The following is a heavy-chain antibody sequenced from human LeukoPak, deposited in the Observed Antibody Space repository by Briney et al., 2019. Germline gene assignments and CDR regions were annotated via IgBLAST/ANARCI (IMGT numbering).Heavy chain of an antibody. CDR3: ARDRPQKYDFDY. CDR2: ISGVGGST. V-gene: IGHV3-23*01. Sequence: GGSLRLSCEGSAFIFSGHWMNWVRQAPGKGLEWVSGISGVGGSTYYADPVKGRFTISRNNSKNTLYLQMNGLRAGDTAVCYCARDRPQKYDFDYWGQGTLVTVSS. J-gene: IGHJ4*02. CDR1: AFIFSGHW.